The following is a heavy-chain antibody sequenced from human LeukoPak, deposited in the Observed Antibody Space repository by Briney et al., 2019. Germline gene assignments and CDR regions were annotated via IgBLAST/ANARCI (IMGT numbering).Heavy chain of an antibody. V-gene: IGHV4-4*07. CDR1: GDSISSNS. J-gene: IGHJ3*01. Sequence: SETLSLTCTVSGDSISSNSWTWIRQPAGEGLEWIGRISTSGSTYYNPSLKSRVTLSVDTSKNQFSLKLNSVTAADTALYYCARMGVSYYYDSSTYYPAAFDVWGQGTMVSVSS. D-gene: IGHD3-22*01. CDR2: ISTSGST. CDR3: ARMGVSYYYDSSTYYPAAFDV.